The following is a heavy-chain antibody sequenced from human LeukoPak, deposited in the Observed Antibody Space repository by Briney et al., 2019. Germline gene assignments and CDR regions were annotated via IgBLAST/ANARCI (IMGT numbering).Heavy chain of an antibody. J-gene: IGHJ4*02. CDR1: GYRCTDYW. Sequence: GESLKISCKGSGYRCTDYWIGWVRLVPGKGLEWMGIVSPDDSDTRDSPSYSPSFQGQVTISTDESISTAYLQWSSLKASDTAIYYCARYRGHYVSLPSPFDYWGQGTLVTVSS. CDR3: ARYRGHYVSLPSPFDY. CDR2: VSPDDSDT. D-gene: IGHD4-17*01. V-gene: IGHV5-51*01.